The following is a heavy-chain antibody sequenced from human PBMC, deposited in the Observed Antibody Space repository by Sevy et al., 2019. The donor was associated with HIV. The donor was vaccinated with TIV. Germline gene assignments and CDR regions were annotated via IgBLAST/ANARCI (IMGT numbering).Heavy chain of an antibody. CDR1: GYSFTTYW. Sequence: GESLKISCKSSGYSFTTYWIGWVRQMPGKGLEWMGIIYPGDSHTRYSPSFQGQVTISADKSISTAYLQWSSLKASDTAIYYCARQDGHYYDSSLYWGQGTLVTVSS. J-gene: IGHJ4*02. CDR2: IYPGDSHT. V-gene: IGHV5-51*01. CDR3: ARQDGHYYDSSLY. D-gene: IGHD3-22*01.